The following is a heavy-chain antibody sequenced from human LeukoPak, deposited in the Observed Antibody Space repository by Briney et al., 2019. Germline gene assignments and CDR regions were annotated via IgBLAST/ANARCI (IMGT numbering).Heavy chain of an antibody. CDR2: IYYSGSI. CDR3: ARLGYCSSTSCYRDAFDI. D-gene: IGHD2-2*01. CDR1: GGSISTYY. Sequence: PSETLSLTCTVSGGSISTYYWSWIRQPPGKGLEWIGYIYYSGSINYNPSLKSRVTISVDTSKNQFSLKLISVTAADTAVYYCARLGYCSSTSCYRDAFDIWGQGTMVTVSS. J-gene: IGHJ3*02. V-gene: IGHV4-59*08.